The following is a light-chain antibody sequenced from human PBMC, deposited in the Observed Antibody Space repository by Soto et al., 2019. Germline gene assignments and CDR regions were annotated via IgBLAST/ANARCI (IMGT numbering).Light chain of an antibody. CDR1: SDVVGSFSL. Sequence: QSVLAQPASVSGSPGQSITISCTGNSDVVGSFSLVSWYQQHPGKAPKVMISEVHRRPSGVPDRFSGSSSVTKASLTISGLQADDEADYYCCLYVGGTTYVFGTGTKLTVL. V-gene: IGLV2-23*02. CDR2: EVH. CDR3: CLYVGGTTYV. J-gene: IGLJ1*01.